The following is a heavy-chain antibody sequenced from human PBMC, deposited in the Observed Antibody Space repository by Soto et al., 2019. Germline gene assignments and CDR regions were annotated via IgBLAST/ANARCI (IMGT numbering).Heavy chain of an antibody. D-gene: IGHD5-12*01. V-gene: IGHV4-39*01. CDR1: GGSISSSSYY. Sequence: QLQLQESGPGLVKPSETLSLTCTVSGGSISSSSYYWGWIRQPPGKGLEWIGSIYYSGSTYYNPSLKSRVTISVDTSKNQFSLQLSSVTAADRAVYYCARRMNSGYETLWYYYYYYMDVWGKGTTVTVSS. CDR2: IYYSGST. J-gene: IGHJ6*03. CDR3: ARRMNSGYETLWYYYYYYMDV.